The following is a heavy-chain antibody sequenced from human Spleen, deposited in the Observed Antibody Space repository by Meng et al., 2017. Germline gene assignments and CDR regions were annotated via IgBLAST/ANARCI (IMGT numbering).Heavy chain of an antibody. V-gene: IGHV1-8*03. CDR1: GYNFPDYW. J-gene: IGHJ4*02. D-gene: IGHD1-26*01. CDR2: IDPKSGDT. Sequence: ASVKVSCKPSGYNFPDYWLHWVRRAPGQGLEWMGRIDPKSGDTGYARKFQGRVTITRNTSISTAYMELSSLRSEDTAVYYCARNVRETSYFDYWGQGTLVTVSS. CDR3: ARNVRETSYFDY.